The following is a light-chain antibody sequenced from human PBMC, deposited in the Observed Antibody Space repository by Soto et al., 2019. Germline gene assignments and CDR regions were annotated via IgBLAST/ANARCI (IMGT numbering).Light chain of an antibody. J-gene: IGKJ5*01. CDR2: GAS. Sequence: EIVMTQSPATLSVSPVERATLSCRASQSVISNLAWYQQKPGQAPRLLIYGASNRAAGIPDRFSGSRSGTDFTLTIDSLEPKDFAVYYCQIYGSSSITFGQGKRREIK. V-gene: IGKV3-20*01. CDR3: QIYGSSSIT. CDR1: QSVISN.